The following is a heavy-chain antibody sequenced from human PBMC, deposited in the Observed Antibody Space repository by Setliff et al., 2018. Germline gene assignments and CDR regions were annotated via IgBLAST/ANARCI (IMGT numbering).Heavy chain of an antibody. Sequence: SVKVSCKASGGTFSSYAISWVRQAPGQGLEWMGGIIPILGIANYAQKFQGRVTITADESTSTAYMELSSLRSEDMAVYYCARSSPDGYNLGYYYYGMDVWGQGTTVTVSS. V-gene: IGHV1-69*10. CDR1: GGTFSSYA. D-gene: IGHD5-12*01. CDR3: ARSSPDGYNLGYYYYGMDV. CDR2: IIPILGIA. J-gene: IGHJ6*02.